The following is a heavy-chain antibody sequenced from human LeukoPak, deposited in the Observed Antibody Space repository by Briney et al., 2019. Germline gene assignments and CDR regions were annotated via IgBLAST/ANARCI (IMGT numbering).Heavy chain of an antibody. CDR1: GGSFSGYY. Sequence: PSETLSLTCAVYGGSFSGYYWSWIRQPPGEGLEWIGEINHSGSTNYNPSLKSRVTISVDTSKNQFSLKLSSVTAADTAVYYCARTQQWLVQSDYWGQGTLVTVSS. D-gene: IGHD6-19*01. J-gene: IGHJ4*02. CDR3: ARTQQWLVQSDY. CDR2: INHSGST. V-gene: IGHV4-34*01.